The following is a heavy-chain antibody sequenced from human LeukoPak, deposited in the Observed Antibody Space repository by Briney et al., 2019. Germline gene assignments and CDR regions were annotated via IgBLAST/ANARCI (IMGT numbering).Heavy chain of an antibody. CDR1: GFTLSIQL. CDR3: AIIRPGNYLYD. V-gene: IGHV3-7*01. J-gene: IGHJ4*02. D-gene: IGHD6-6*01. Sequence: GGPLRLSCTASGFTLSIQLKSWVRQAPGKAREGGVNIKEGGSEEHYVDSVKGRFTITRDNARNSVHVQMNSLRAEDTAVYFWAIIRPGNYLYDWGQGALVSDSS. CDR2: IKEGGSEE.